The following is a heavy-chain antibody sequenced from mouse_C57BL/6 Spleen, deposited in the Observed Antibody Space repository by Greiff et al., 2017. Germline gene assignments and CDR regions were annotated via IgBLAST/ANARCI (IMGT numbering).Heavy chain of an antibody. D-gene: IGHD2-4*01. J-gene: IGHJ2*01. Sequence: VQLQQSGPELVKPGASVKISCKASGYAFSSSWMNWVKQRPGKGLEWIGRIYPGDGDTNYNGKFKGKATLTADKSSSTAYMQLSSLTSEDSAVYFCANGIYYDYVDYWGQGTTLTVSS. CDR3: ANGIYYDYVDY. CDR1: GYAFSSSW. V-gene: IGHV1-82*01. CDR2: IYPGDGDT.